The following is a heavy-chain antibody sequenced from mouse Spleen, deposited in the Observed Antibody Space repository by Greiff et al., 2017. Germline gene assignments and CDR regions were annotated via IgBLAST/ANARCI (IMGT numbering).Heavy chain of an antibody. CDR2: SRKKANDYTT. V-gene: IGHV7-1*01. J-gene: IGHJ1*01. Sequence: EVKLMESGGGLVQPGRSLRLSCATSGFTLSDFDMEWVRQAPGKGLEWIAASRKKANDYTTEYNVSVKGRFIVSRDTPQSIFYLQMNVLRPEDTAIYYCARDASTGTNWYFHVWGPGTTVPVSS. CDR3: ARDASTGTNWYFHV. D-gene: IGHD4-1*01. CDR1: GFTLSDFD.